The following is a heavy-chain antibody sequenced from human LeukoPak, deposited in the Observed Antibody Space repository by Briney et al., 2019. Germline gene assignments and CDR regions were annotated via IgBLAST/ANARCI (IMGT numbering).Heavy chain of an antibody. CDR1: GVTFSIYA. CDR2: ISCSSDST. J-gene: IGHJ4*02. CDR3: AKDGYYDILTGSYRRPYFDY. D-gene: IGHD3-9*01. V-gene: IGHV3-23*01. Sequence: GGSLRFSCAASGVTFSIYAMSWLPQAPGKGLEGVSDISCSSDSTYYAHSVKGRFTISRDKSKNSLYLQMNTLRAEDTDVYYCAKDGYYDILTGSYRRPYFDYWGQGTLVTVSS.